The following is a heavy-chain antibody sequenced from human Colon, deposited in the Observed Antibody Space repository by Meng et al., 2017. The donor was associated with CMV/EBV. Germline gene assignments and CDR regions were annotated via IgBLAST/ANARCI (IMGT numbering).Heavy chain of an antibody. CDR2: ISGSGSST. J-gene: IGHJ6*02. CDR3: AKDGRYCSSASCYIPPGYLYAMDI. V-gene: IGHV3-23*01. D-gene: IGHD2-2*02. Sequence: GESLKISCAASGFTFSSYWMHWVRQAPGKGLEWVSFISGSGSSTDYADSVKGRFIISRDNSKNMLHLQMNSLRAEDTAVYYCAKDGRYCSSASCYIPPGYLYAMDIWGQGTTVTVSS. CDR1: GFTFSSYW.